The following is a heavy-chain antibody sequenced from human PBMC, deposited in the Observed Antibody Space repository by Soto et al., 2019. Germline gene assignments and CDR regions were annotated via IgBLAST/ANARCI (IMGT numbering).Heavy chain of an antibody. V-gene: IGHV1-8*01. J-gene: IGHJ6*03. CDR2: MNPNSGNT. CDR1: GYTFTSYD. D-gene: IGHD3-16*01. CDR3: ARGKRFSRSHYYYYMDV. Sequence: QVQLVQSGAEVKKPGASVKVSCKASGYTFTSYDINWVRQATGQGLEWMGWMNPNSGNTGYSQKFQGRVTMTRNTSISTAYMELRSLRPEDTAVYYCARGKRFSRSHYYYYMDVWGKGTPVTVSS.